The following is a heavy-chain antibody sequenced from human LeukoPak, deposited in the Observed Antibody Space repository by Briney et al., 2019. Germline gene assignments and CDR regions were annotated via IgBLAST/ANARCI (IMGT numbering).Heavy chain of an antibody. CDR3: VKDLGTMIVENPNTY. CDR2: ISSSSSYI. J-gene: IGHJ4*02. V-gene: IGHV3-21*01. D-gene: IGHD3-22*01. Sequence: GGSLRLSCAASGFTFSSYSMNWVRQAPGKGLEWVSSISSSSSYIYYADSVKGRFTVSRDNAKNSLYLQMNSLRAEDTAVYYCVKDLGTMIVENPNTYWGQGTLVTVSS. CDR1: GFTFSSYS.